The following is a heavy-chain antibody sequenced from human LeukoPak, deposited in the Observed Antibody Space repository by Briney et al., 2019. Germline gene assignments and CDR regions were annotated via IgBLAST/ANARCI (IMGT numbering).Heavy chain of an antibody. CDR1: GFTFSTYG. CDR2: IRYDGSNK. CDR3: AKLAYSSSSSVDY. V-gene: IGHV3-30*02. D-gene: IGHD6-6*01. Sequence: RGSLRLSCAASGFTFSTYGMHWVRQAPGKGLEWVAFIRYDGSNKYYADSVKGRFTISRDNSKNTLYLQMNSLRAEDTAVYYCAKLAYSSSSSVDYWGQGTLVTVSS. J-gene: IGHJ4*02.